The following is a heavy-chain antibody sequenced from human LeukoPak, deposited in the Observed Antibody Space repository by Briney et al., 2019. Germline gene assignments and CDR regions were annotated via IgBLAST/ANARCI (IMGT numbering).Heavy chain of an antibody. D-gene: IGHD3-10*01. CDR3: ARQKKFKLGAGFGELLVNYYNYRAV. V-gene: IGHV3-7*01. CDR2: IKQDGSEK. Sequence: GGSLRLSCAASGFTFSSYWMSWVRQAPGKGLEWVANIKQDGSEKYYVDSVKGRFTISRDNAKNSLYLQMNSLRGEDTAVYYCARQKKFKLGAGFGELLVNYYNYRAVWDKGTTVTIPS. CDR1: GFTFSSYW. J-gene: IGHJ6*03.